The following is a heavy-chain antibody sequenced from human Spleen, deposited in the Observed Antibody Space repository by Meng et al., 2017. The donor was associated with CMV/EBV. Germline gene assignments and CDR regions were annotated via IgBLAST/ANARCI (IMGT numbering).Heavy chain of an antibody. CDR1: GYTFNGYF. J-gene: IGHJ6*02. CDR2: INPSSGGT. D-gene: IGHD3-22*01. Sequence: ASVKVSCKASGYTFNGYFVHWVRQAPGQGLEWMGWINPSSGGTNYAQRFQGRVTMTRDTSISTVYMELSRLRSDDTAVYYCAKALYTNYYSTYYGLDVWGQGTTVTVSS. CDR3: AKALYTNYYSTYYGLDV. V-gene: IGHV1-2*02.